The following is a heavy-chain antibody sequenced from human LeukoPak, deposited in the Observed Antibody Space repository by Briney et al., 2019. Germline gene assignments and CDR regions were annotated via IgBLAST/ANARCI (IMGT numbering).Heavy chain of an antibody. CDR2: INAYNGNT. J-gene: IGHJ4*02. V-gene: IGHV1-18*04. CDR1: GCTFTSYG. CDR3: ARVPKQWLVVDY. D-gene: IGHD6-19*01. Sequence: ASVPVSCLASGCTFTSYGIRWLRQPPGQGLHGMDWINAYNGNTNYAQKLQGRVTMTTDTTTSTGYMVWRSRRWVYTSVYYCARVPKQWLVVDYWGQGALVSVSS.